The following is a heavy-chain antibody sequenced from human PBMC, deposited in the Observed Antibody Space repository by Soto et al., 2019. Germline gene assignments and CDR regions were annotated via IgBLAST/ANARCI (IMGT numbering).Heavy chain of an antibody. D-gene: IGHD3-10*01. CDR3: ALSITMVRGVISYYYYDGMDV. CDR1: GGTFSSYA. Sequence: QVQLVQSGAEVKKPGSSVKVSCKASGGTFSSYAISWVRQAPGQGLEWMGGIIPIFGTANYAQKFQGRVTITADESTSTAYMELSSLRSEDTAVYYCALSITMVRGVISYYYYDGMDVWGQGTTVTVSS. V-gene: IGHV1-69*01. CDR2: IIPIFGTA. J-gene: IGHJ6*02.